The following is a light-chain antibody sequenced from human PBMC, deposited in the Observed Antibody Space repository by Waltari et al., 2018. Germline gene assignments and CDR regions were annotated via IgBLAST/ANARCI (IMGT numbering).Light chain of an antibody. V-gene: IGKV1-39*01. J-gene: IGKJ3*01. CDR3: QQSYSTPFT. Sequence: DIQMTQSPSSLSASVGDRVTITCRASQSISSYINWYQQKPGKAPKLRIYAASSLQSGVPSRFSGSGSGTDFTLTISSLQPEDFATYYCQQSYSTPFTFGPGTKVDIK. CDR1: QSISSY. CDR2: AAS.